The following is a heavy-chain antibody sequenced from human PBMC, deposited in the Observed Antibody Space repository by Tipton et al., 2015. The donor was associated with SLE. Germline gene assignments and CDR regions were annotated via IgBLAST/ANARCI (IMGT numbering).Heavy chain of an antibody. CDR3: ARVGEAGYYFDY. J-gene: IGHJ4*02. CDR2: ISSSSYI. Sequence: SLRLSCAASGFTFSSYSMNWVRQAPGKGLEWVSSISSSSYIYYADSVKGRFTISRDNAKNSLYLQMNSLRAEDTAVYYCARVGEAGYYFDYWGQGTLVTVSS. CDR1: GFTFSSYS. V-gene: IGHV3-21*01. D-gene: IGHD3-16*01.